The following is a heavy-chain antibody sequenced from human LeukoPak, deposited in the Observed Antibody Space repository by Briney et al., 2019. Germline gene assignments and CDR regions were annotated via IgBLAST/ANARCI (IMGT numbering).Heavy chain of an antibody. V-gene: IGHV4-4*07. CDR3: ARAGYIVGATLFDY. Sequence: SETLSLTCTVSGGSISSYYWSWIRQLAGKGLEWIGRIYTSGSTNYNPSLKSRVTMSVDTSKNQFSLKLSSVTAADTAVYYCARAGYIVGATLFDYWGQGTLVTVSS. CDR1: GGSISSYY. J-gene: IGHJ4*02. CDR2: IYTSGST. D-gene: IGHD1-26*01.